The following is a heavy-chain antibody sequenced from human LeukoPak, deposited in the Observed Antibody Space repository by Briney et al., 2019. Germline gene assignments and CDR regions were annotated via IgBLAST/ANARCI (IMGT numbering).Heavy chain of an antibody. V-gene: IGHV3-66*01. D-gene: IGHD6-19*01. CDR2: IYSGGST. CDR3: ASSGHSSGWYVLDY. J-gene: IGHJ4*02. Sequence: PGGSLRLSCAASGFTVSSNYMTWVRQAPGKGLEWVSVIYSGGSTDYADSVKGRFTISRDNSKNTLYLQMNSPRAEDTAVYYCASSGHSSGWYVLDYWGQGTLVTVSS. CDR1: GFTVSSNY.